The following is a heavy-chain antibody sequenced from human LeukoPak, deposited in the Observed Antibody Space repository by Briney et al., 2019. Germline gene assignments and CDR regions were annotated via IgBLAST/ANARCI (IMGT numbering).Heavy chain of an antibody. V-gene: IGHV4-59*01. J-gene: IGHJ3*02. CDR3: ARTRTYYYDSSGYAFDI. CDR1: GGSISSYY. CDR2: IYYSGST. D-gene: IGHD3-22*01. Sequence: KSSETLSLTCTVSGGSISSYYWSWIRQPPGKELEWIGYIYYSGSTNYNPSLKSRVTISVDTSKNQFSLKLSSVTAADTAVYYCARTRTYYYDSSGYAFDIWGQGTMVTVSS.